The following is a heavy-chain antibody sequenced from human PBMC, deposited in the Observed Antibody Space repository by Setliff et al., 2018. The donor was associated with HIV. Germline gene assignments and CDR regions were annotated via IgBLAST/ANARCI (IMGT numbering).Heavy chain of an antibody. CDR3: ALLEVPLIEGISPAL. J-gene: IGHJ4*02. V-gene: IGHV4-34*01. Sequence: SETLSLTCAVYRGSFSHYCWTWIRQSPGKGLEWIAEINQERTTFYNPSLKSRVTISVDRSKSQFSLKLTSVTAADTALYFCALLEVPLIEGISPALWGQGTLVTVSS. CDR2: INQERTT. D-gene: IGHD3-22*01. CDR1: RGSFSHYC.